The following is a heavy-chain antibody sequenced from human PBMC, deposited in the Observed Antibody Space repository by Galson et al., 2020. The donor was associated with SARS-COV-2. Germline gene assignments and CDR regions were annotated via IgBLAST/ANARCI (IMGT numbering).Heavy chain of an antibody. V-gene: IGHV3-30*01. CDR2: ISYDGSNK. D-gene: IGHD2-2*01. CDR1: GFTFSSYA. CDR3: ARDPAVFCSSTSCSPVYYYYMDV. J-gene: IGHJ6*03. Sequence: LSLTCAASGFTFSSYAMHWVRQAPGKGLEWVAVISYDGSNKYYADSVKGRFTISRDNSKNTLYLQMNSLRAEDTAVYYCARDPAVFCSSTSCSPVYYYYMDVWGKGTTVTVSS.